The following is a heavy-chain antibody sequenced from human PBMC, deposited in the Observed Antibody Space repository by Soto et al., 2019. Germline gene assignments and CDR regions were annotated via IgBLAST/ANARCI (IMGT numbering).Heavy chain of an antibody. CDR1: GYTLTSFY. Sequence: ASVKVSCKASGYTLTSFYMHWMRQAPGQGLERMGVIDPSAGSTTYAQKLKGRVRMTRDTFTSTVFMELSSLRSEDTAVYYCARSPRPTGTTLYYFDSWGQRTLVTVSS. V-gene: IGHV1-46*01. CDR3: ARSPRPTGTTLYYFDS. J-gene: IGHJ4*02. CDR2: IDPSAGST. D-gene: IGHD1-1*01.